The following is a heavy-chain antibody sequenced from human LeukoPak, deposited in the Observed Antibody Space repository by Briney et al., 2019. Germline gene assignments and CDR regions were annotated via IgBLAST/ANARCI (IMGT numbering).Heavy chain of an antibody. CDR2: IIPILGIA. D-gene: IGHD2-2*01. V-gene: IGHV1-69*04. CDR3: ARDCSSTSCSPPGWFDP. J-gene: IGHJ5*02. Sequence: SVKVSCKASGGTFSSYTISWVRQAPGQGLEWMGRIIPILGIANYAQKFQGRVTITADKSTSTAYMELSSLRSEDTAVSYCARDCSSTSCSPPGWFDPWGQGTLVTVSS. CDR1: GGTFSSYT.